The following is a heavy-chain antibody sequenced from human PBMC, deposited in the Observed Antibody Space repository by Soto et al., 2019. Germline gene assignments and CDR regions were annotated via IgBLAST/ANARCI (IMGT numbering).Heavy chain of an antibody. Sequence: SETLSLTCTVSGGSISSTSYYWGWIRQPPGKGLDWVGSIYYSGSTYYNLSLKSRVTISVDTSKNQFSLKLSSVTAADTAVYYCARHVGFYYFDYWGQGTLVTVSS. CDR1: GGSISSTSYY. V-gene: IGHV4-39*01. J-gene: IGHJ4*02. D-gene: IGHD1-26*01. CDR2: IYYSGST. CDR3: ARHVGFYYFDY.